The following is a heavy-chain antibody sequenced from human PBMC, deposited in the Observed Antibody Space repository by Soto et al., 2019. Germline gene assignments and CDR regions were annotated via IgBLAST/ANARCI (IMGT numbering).Heavy chain of an antibody. CDR2: VSSGGST. J-gene: IGHJ4*02. CDR3: ARDPGYCSGGSCYSSYYFDY. D-gene: IGHD2-15*01. CDR1: GFTFTNYA. Sequence: VSLRLSCAASGFTFTNYAMGWVRQAPGKGLEWVSVVSSGGSTYYADSVTGRFTVSRDNSKNTLSLQMNSLRAEDTAVYYCARDPGYCSGGSCYSSYYFDYWGQGTLVTVSS. V-gene: IGHV3-23*01.